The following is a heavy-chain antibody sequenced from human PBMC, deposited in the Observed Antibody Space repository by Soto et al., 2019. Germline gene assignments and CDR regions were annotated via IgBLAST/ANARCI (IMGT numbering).Heavy chain of an antibody. V-gene: IGHV4-34*01. D-gene: IGHD5-12*01. CDR1: GGSFSGYY. Sequence: NPSETLSLTCAVYGGSFSGYYWSWIRQPPGKGLEWIGEINHSGSTNYNPSLKSRVTISVDTSKNQFSLKLSSVTAADTAVYYCARGRGYSGYTRWGQGTLVTVSS. CDR3: ARGRGYSGYTR. J-gene: IGHJ4*02. CDR2: INHSGST.